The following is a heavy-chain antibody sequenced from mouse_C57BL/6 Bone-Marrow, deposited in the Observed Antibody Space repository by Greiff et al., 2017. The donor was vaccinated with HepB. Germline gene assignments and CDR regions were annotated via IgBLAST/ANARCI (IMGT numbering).Heavy chain of an antibody. CDR3: ARKDYGSSPWWYFDV. V-gene: IGHV1-81*01. CDR2: IYPRSGNT. D-gene: IGHD1-1*01. Sequence: VKLMESGAELARPGASVKLSCKASGYTFTSYGISWVKQRTGQGLEWIGEIYPRSGNTYYNEKFKGKATLTADKSSSTAYMELRSLTSEDSAVYFCARKDYGSSPWWYFDVWGTGTTVTVSS. CDR1: GYTFTSYG. J-gene: IGHJ1*03.